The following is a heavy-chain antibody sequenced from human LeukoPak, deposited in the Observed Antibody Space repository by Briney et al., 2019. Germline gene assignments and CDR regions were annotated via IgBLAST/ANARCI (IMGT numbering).Heavy chain of an antibody. CDR1: GGSISSSSYY. CDR3: ARELSYNNRFDP. CDR2: IYYSGST. D-gene: IGHD2-2*02. Sequence: PSETLSLTCTVSGGSISSSSYYWGWIRQPPGKRLEWIGSIYYSGSTYYNPSLKSRVTISVDTSKNQFSVKLSSVTAADTAVYYCARELSYNNRFDPWGQGTLVTVSS. V-gene: IGHV4-39*02. J-gene: IGHJ5*02.